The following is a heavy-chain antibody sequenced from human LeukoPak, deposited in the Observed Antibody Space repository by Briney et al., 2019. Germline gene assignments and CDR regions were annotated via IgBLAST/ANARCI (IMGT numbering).Heavy chain of an antibody. Sequence: SETLSLTCTVSADSISTYYWNWIRLAPGPGLEWIGNLSTSGDTDYNPSLKSRATISMDTSKNQVSLKLSSVTAADTAVYFCACAPNWNFFDYWGQGILVTVSS. D-gene: IGHD1-20*01. V-gene: IGHV4-4*09. CDR1: ADSISTYY. CDR2: LSTSGDT. CDR3: ACAPNWNFFDY. J-gene: IGHJ4*02.